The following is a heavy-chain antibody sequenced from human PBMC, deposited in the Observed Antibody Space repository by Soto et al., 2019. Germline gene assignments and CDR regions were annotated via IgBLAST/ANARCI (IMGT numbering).Heavy chain of an antibody. CDR3: ARRDIVVVVAAILYNGMDV. CDR2: IIPIFGTA. V-gene: IGHV1-69*13. J-gene: IGHJ6*02. D-gene: IGHD2-15*01. Sequence: ASVKVSCKASGGTFSSYAISWVRQAPGQGLEWMGGIIPIFGTANYAQKFQGRVTITADESTSTAYMELSSLRSEDTAVYYCARRDIVVVVAAILYNGMDVWGQGTTVTVSS. CDR1: GGTFSSYA.